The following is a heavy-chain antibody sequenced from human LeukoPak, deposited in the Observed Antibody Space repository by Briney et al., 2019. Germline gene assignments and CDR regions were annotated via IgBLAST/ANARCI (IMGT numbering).Heavy chain of an antibody. V-gene: IGHV3-23*01. CDR1: GFTFSTYA. J-gene: IGHJ4*02. Sequence: PGGSLRLSCAASGFTFSTYAMGWVRQAPGKGLEWVSAISGGGGHTYYADSVKGRFTISRDNSKNTLYLQMITLRAEDTAVYYCARVPHPSYCHDFWGQGALVTVSS. CDR3: ARVPHPSYCHDF. CDR2: ISGGGGHT. D-gene: IGHD1-26*01.